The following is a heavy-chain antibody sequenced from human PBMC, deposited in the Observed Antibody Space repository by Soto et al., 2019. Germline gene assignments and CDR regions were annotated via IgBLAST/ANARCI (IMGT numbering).Heavy chain of an antibody. D-gene: IGHD2-15*01. Sequence: GGSLRLSCAASGFSFSDYYMTWIRQAPGKGLEWVSYISGSSSDTNYADSVRGRFTISRDNAKNSLYLQMNSLRAEDTAVYYCAKTARILDYWGLGTLVTVSS. CDR2: ISGSSSDT. J-gene: IGHJ4*02. V-gene: IGHV3-11*06. CDR1: GFSFSDYY. CDR3: AKTARILDY.